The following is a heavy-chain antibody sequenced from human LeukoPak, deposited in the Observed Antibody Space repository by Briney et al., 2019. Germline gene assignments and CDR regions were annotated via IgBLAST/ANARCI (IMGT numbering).Heavy chain of an antibody. CDR2: ISSSGTTI. CDR3: VGEGAYCSGASCYFDY. V-gene: IGHV3-48*03. CDR1: GFTFNSYE. D-gene: IGHD2-15*01. Sequence: PGGSLRLSCAASGFTFNSYEMNWVRQAPGKGLEWVSYISSSGTTIYYADSVKGRFTISRDNAKNSLYLQMNSLRAEDTAVYYCVGEGAYCSGASCYFDYWGQGTLVTVSS. J-gene: IGHJ4*02.